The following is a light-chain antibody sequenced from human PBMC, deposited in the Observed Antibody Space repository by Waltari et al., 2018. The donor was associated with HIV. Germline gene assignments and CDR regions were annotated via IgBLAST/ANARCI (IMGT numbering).Light chain of an antibody. CDR1: SSDVGGYNY. CDR3: SSYTTRSTPDPNWV. CDR2: EVR. Sequence: QSALTQPASVSGSPGQSITISCTGTSSDVGGYNYVSWYQQHPGKAPKLMIFEVRNRLAVGSNRCPASKAVTTAALTSSGLQAEDDADYYCSSYTTRSTPDPNWVVGGGTMLTVL. V-gene: IGLV2-14*01. J-gene: IGLJ3*02.